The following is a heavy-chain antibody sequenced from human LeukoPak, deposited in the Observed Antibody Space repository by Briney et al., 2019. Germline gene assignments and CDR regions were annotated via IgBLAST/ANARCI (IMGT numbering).Heavy chain of an antibody. CDR2: ISSGGST. J-gene: IGHJ4*02. V-gene: IGHV4-59*01. Sequence: PSETLSLTCTASGASISRYFWNCIRQPPGKELEWFGYISSGGSTNYNPSLKSRVTISIDTSKNQFSLKLTSATAADTAVYYCARGDDYKSTLFDYWGQGTLVTVSS. CDR1: GASISRYF. CDR3: ARGDDYKSTLFDY. D-gene: IGHD5-12*01.